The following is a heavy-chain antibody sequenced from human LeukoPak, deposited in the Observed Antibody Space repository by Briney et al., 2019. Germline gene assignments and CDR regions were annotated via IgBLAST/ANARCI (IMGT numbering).Heavy chain of an antibody. J-gene: IGHJ6*03. CDR3: ARARMTTGYYYYYMDV. CDR2: IIPIFGTA. Sequence: SVKVSYKASGGTFSSYAISWVRQAPGQGLEWMGGIIPIFGTANYAQKFQGRVTITTDESTSTAYMELSSLRSEDTAVYYCARARMTTGYYYYYMDVWGKGTTVTVSS. D-gene: IGHD4-17*01. CDR1: GGTFSSYA. V-gene: IGHV1-69*05.